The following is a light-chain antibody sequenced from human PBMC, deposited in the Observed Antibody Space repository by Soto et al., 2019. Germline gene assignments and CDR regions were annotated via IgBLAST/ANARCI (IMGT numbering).Light chain of an antibody. J-gene: IGLJ1*01. CDR2: DVT. Sequence: QSVLTQPRSVSGSPGQSVTISCTGTSSDVGLYDYLSWYQQHPGKAPKLLISDVTKRPSGVPDRFSGHKSGNTASLTISGLQAEDEADYYCCSYAGTYTYVFGSGTKVTVL. CDR1: SSDVGLYDY. V-gene: IGLV2-11*01. CDR3: CSYAGTYTYV.